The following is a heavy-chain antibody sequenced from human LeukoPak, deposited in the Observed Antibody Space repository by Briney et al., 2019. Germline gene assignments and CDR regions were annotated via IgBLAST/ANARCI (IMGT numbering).Heavy chain of an antibody. D-gene: IGHD3-10*01. CDR2: CDTEDSVT. CDR1: GYTLSELS. Sequence: ASVKLSCKPSGYTLSELSMHWGRQAPGHGLGWMGGCDTEDSVTIYAQKFQRRVAMSEDTSTDTAYMELSSLRSEDTAVYYCATERIMVRGFINNWFDPWGQRSLVTV. J-gene: IGHJ5*02. CDR3: ATERIMVRGFINNWFDP. V-gene: IGHV1-24*01.